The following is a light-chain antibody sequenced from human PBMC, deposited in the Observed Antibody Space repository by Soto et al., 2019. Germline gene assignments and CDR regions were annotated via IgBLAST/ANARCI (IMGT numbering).Light chain of an antibody. CDR2: EGS. CDR3: CSYAGSFTLV. V-gene: IGLV2-23*01. J-gene: IGLJ2*01. CDR1: SSDIGNYNL. Sequence: QSVLTQPASVSGSPGQSITISCTGTSSDIGNYNLVSWYQQHPGKAPKLMIYEGSKRPSGVSNRFSGSKSGNTASLTISGLQAEDEADYYCCSYAGSFTLVFGGGTQLTVL.